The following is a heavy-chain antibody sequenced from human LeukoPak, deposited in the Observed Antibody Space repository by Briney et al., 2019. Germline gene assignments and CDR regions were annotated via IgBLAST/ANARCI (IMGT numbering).Heavy chain of an antibody. J-gene: IGHJ4*02. D-gene: IGHD3-22*01. CDR1: GGSFSGYY. CDR2: INHSGST. V-gene: IGHV4-34*01. CDR3: ARGRDYDSSGYSDFDY. Sequence: ASETLSLTCAVYGGSFSGYYWSWIRQPPGKGLEWIGEINHSGSTNYNPSLKSRVTISVDTSKNQFSLKLSSVTAADTAVHYCARGRDYDSSGYSDFDYWGQGTLVTVSS.